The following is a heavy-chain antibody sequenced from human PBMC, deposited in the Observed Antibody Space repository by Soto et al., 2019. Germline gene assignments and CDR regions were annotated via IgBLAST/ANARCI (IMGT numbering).Heavy chain of an antibody. CDR3: ARGPWEPQDYYFDY. V-gene: IGHV4-61*01. Sequence: LSLTCTVSGGSVSSGSYYWSWIRQPPGKGLEWIGYIYYSGSTNYNPSLKSRVTISVDTSKNQFSLKLSSVTAADTAVYYCARGPWEPQDYYFDYWGQGTLVTVSS. J-gene: IGHJ4*02. D-gene: IGHD1-26*01. CDR1: GGSVSSGSYY. CDR2: IYYSGST.